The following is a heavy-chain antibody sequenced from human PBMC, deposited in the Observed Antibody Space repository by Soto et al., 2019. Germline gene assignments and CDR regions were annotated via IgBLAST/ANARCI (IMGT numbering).Heavy chain of an antibody. CDR2: INWNGGST. CDR3: ARAIGYCSGGSCYSTAFDI. V-gene: IGHV3-20*01. CDR1: GFTFDDYG. D-gene: IGHD2-15*01. Sequence: GGSLRLSCAASGFTFDDYGMSWVRQAPGKGLEWVSGINWNGGSTGYADSVKGRFTISRDNAKNSLYLQMNSLRAEDTALYHCARAIGYCSGGSCYSTAFDIWGQGTMVTVSS. J-gene: IGHJ3*02.